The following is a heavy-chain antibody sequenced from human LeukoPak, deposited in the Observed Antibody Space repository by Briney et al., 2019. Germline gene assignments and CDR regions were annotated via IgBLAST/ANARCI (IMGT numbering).Heavy chain of an antibody. CDR2: ISSGSSII. Sequence: GGSLRLSCAASGFTFSSYSMNWVRQAPGKGLEWVSYISSGSSIIYYADSVKGRFTISRDNSKNTLYLQMNSLRAEDTAVYYCAKAGKGITGTTADWGQGTLVTVSS. V-gene: IGHV3-48*01. D-gene: IGHD1-7*01. J-gene: IGHJ4*02. CDR1: GFTFSSYS. CDR3: AKAGKGITGTTAD.